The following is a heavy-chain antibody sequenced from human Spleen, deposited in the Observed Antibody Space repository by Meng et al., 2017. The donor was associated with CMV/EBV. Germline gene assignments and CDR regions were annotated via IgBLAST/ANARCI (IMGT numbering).Heavy chain of an antibody. CDR3: ARENWEKYYFDY. D-gene: IGHD1-26*01. CDR1: GFTFSTYA. Sequence: GESLKISCAVSGFTFSTYAMHWVRQAPGKGLGWVAVTSYDGSNQYYTNSVKGRFTISRDNSKNTLYLQIDSLRPEDTAVYYCARENWEKYYFDYWGQGALVTVSS. CDR2: TSYDGSNQ. V-gene: IGHV3-30-3*01. J-gene: IGHJ4*02.